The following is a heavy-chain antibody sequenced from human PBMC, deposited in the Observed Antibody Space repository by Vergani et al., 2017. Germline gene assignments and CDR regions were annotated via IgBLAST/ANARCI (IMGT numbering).Heavy chain of an antibody. D-gene: IGHD3-22*01. CDR2: ISGSGGNT. CDR1: GFTFSSYA. CDR3: ARLSYDTTPYLQGGYDC. J-gene: IGHJ4*02. Sequence: EVQLVESGGGLVKRGGSLRLSCGASGFTFSSYAMTWVRLAPGKGLQWVSAISGSGGNTFYTDSVKGRFTISRDNSKDTLYLQMNSLRAEDTAVYYCARLSYDTTPYLQGGYDCWGQGTLVSVSS. V-gene: IGHV3-23*04.